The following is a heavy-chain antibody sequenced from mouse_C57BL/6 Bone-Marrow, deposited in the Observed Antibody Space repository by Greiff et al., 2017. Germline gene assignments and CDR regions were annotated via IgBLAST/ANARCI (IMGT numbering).Heavy chain of an antibody. V-gene: IGHV1-4*01. CDR1: GYTFTSYT. Sequence: VNVVESGAELARPGASVKMSCKASGYTFTSYTMHWVKQRPGQGLEWIGYINPSSGYTKYNQKFKDKATLTADKSSSTAYMQLSSLTSEDSAVYYCASRGRGAWFAYWGQGTLVTVSA. CDR2: INPSSGYT. J-gene: IGHJ3*01. D-gene: IGHD4-1*01. CDR3: ASRGRGAWFAY.